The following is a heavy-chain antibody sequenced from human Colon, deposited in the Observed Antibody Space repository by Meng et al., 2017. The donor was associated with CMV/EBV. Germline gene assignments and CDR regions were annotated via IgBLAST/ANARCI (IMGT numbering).Heavy chain of an antibody. J-gene: IGHJ4*02. CDR3: ARGTRYSGSLTLDS. D-gene: IGHD1-26*01. V-gene: IGHV1-69*05. Sequence: SVKVSCKTSGGSFSDYAISWVRQAPGQGLEWMGGIIPVFGTPNYAQRFQGRVAFTTDEFTSTAYMELNSLTSEDTAVYYCARGTRYSGSLTLDSWGQGTQVTVSS. CDR1: GGSFSDYA. CDR2: IIPVFGTP.